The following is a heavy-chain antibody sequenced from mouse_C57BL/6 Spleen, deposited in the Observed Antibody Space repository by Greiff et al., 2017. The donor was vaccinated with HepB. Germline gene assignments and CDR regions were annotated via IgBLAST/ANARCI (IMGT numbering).Heavy chain of an antibody. CDR1: GYTFTSYW. V-gene: IGHV1-55*01. J-gene: IGHJ2*01. CDR2: IYPGSGST. CDR3: ARSGYDYGNYFDY. D-gene: IGHD1-1*02. Sequence: QVQLQQPGAELVKPGASVKMSCKASGYTFTSYWITWVKQRPGHGLEWIGDIYPGSGSTNYNEKFKSKATLTVDTSSSTAYMQLSSLTSEDSAVYYCARSGYDYGNYFDYWGQGTTLTVSS.